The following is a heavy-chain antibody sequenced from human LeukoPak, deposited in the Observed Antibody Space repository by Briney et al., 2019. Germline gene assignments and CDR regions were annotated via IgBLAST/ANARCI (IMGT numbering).Heavy chain of an antibody. D-gene: IGHD3-10*01. J-gene: IGHJ4*02. V-gene: IGHV4-4*02. CDR1: GGSISSSNW. CDR3: ARASMVRGVIYFDY. CDR2: LYHSGST. Sequence: SGTLSLTCAVSGGSISSSNWWSWVRQPPGKGLEWIGELYHSGSTNYNPSLKSRVTISVDKSKNQFSLKLSSVTAADTAVYYCARASMVRGVIYFDYWGQGTLVTVSS.